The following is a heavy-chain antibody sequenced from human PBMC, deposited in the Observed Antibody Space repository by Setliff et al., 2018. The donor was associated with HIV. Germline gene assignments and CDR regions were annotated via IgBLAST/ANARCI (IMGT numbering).Heavy chain of an antibody. CDR3: ARVLYDDSWYFDL. Sequence: LRLSCAASGFTFSSYAMSWVRQAPGKVLEWVSYINYASGTIYYADSVKGRFTISTDNSKNTVYRQMNSLRAEDTAVYYCARVLYDDSWYFDLWGRGTLVTVSS. J-gene: IGHJ2*01. D-gene: IGHD4-17*01. V-gene: IGHV3-23*01. CDR2: INYASGTI. CDR1: GFTFSSYA.